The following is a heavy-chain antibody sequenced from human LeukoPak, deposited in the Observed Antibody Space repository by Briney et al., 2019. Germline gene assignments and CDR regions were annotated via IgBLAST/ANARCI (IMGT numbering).Heavy chain of an antibody. CDR3: ARAETLAAIYFDF. V-gene: IGHV4-59*01. Sequence: SETLSLACSVSGGSISPYYWSWIRQPPGKGLEWIGYIFYSGITTYNPSLKSRVTISLDSSKNQFFLRLTSVTAADTAMYYCARAETLAAIYFDFWGQGSLVTVSS. CDR2: IFYSGIT. CDR1: GGSISPYY. D-gene: IGHD6-25*01. J-gene: IGHJ4*02.